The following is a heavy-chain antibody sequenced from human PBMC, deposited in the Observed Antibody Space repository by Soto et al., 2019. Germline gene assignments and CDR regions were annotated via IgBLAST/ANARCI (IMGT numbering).Heavy chain of an antibody. CDR1: GTIFSSYT. Sequence: QVQLVQSGAEVKKPGSSVRVSCKASGTIFSSYTISWVRQAPGQGLEWMGRIIPILGETKYAQKFQGRVTLTADNSTNTAYMQLNSLRLEDTAVYYCARGLGGRMDDWGQGTTVTVSS. J-gene: IGHJ6*02. D-gene: IGHD3-16*01. CDR3: ARGLGGRMDD. CDR2: IIPILGET. V-gene: IGHV1-69*08.